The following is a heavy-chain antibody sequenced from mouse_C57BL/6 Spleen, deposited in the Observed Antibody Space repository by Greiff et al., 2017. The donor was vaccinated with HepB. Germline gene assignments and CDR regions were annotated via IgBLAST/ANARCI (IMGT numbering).Heavy chain of an antibody. Sequence: VQLQQSGAELVMPGASVKLSCKASGYTFTSYWMHWVKQRPGQGLEWIGEIDPSDSYTNYNQKFKGKSTLTVDKSSSTAYMQLSSLTSEDSAVYYCARSNYYDYDGIAYWGQGTLVTVSA. V-gene: IGHV1-69*01. CDR1: GYTFTSYW. J-gene: IGHJ3*01. CDR2: IDPSDSYT. D-gene: IGHD2-4*01. CDR3: ARSNYYDYDGIAY.